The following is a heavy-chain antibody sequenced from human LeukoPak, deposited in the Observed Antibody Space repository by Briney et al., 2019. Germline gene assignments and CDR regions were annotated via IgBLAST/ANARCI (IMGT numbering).Heavy chain of an antibody. Sequence: PSQTLSLTCAISGDSVSSNSAAWNWIRQSPSRGLGWLGRTYYRSKWYNDYAVSVKSRITINPDTPKNQFSLQLNSVTPEDTAVYYCARDEDTPDLGYCSGGSCSSNWFDPWGQGTLVTVSS. J-gene: IGHJ5*02. CDR2: TYYRSKWYN. CDR1: GDSVSSNSAA. CDR3: ARDEDTPDLGYCSGGSCSSNWFDP. V-gene: IGHV6-1*01. D-gene: IGHD2-15*01.